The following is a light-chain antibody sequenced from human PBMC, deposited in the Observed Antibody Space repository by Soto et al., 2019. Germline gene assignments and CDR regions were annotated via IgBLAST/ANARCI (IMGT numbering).Light chain of an antibody. Sequence: QSALTQPASVSGSHGQSITISCTGTSSDVGSYNLVSWYQQHPGKAPKLMIYEVSKRPSGVSNRFSGSKSGNTASLTISGLQAEDEADYYCCSYAGSSTRVVFGGGTKVNVL. CDR1: SSDVGSYNL. J-gene: IGLJ2*01. CDR3: CSYAGSSTRVV. V-gene: IGLV2-23*02. CDR2: EVS.